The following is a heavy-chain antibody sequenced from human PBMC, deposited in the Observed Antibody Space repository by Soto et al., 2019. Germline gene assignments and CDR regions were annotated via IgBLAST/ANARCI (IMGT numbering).Heavy chain of an antibody. CDR3: ARGQVVAAQH. CDR1: GGSISSGGYS. V-gene: IGHV4-30-2*01. Sequence: QLQLQESGSGLVKPSQTLSLTCAVSGGSISSGGYSWSWIRQPPGKGLEWIGDIYHSGSTYSNPSLKSRVTISVDRSKNQFPLKLSSVTAADTAGYYCARGQVVAAQHWGQGTLVTVSS. D-gene: IGHD2-15*01. CDR2: IYHSGST. J-gene: IGHJ4*02.